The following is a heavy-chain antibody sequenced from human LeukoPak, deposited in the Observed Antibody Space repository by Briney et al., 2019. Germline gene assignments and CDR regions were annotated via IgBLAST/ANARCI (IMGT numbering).Heavy chain of an antibody. Sequence: GGSLRLSCAASGFTFDDYGMSWVRQAPGKGLEWVSGINWNGGSTGYADSVKGRFTISRDNAKNSLYLQMNSLRAEDTALYYCARDSGYSSSWYDAFGIWGQGTMVTVSS. CDR3: ARDSGYSSSWYDAFGI. J-gene: IGHJ3*02. V-gene: IGHV3-20*04. CDR2: INWNGGST. CDR1: GFTFDDYG. D-gene: IGHD6-13*01.